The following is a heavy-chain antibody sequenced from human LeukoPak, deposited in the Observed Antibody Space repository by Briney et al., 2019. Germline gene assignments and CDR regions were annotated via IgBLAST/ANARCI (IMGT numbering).Heavy chain of an antibody. CDR3: AKGSRGYSHGYPSYYYYYMDV. Sequence: GGSLRLSCAASGFTFDDYTMHWVRQAPGKGLEWVSLISWDGGSTYYADSVKGRFTISRDNSKNSLYLQMNSLRTEDTALYYCAKGSRGYSHGYPSYYYYYMDVWGKGTTVTVSS. V-gene: IGHV3-43*01. J-gene: IGHJ6*03. D-gene: IGHD5-18*01. CDR1: GFTFDDYT. CDR2: ISWDGGST.